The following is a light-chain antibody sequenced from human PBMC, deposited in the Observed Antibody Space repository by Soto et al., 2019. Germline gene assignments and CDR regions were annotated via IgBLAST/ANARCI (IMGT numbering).Light chain of an antibody. V-gene: IGLV4-69*01. CDR1: SGLSDYT. J-gene: IGLJ2*01. CDR2: VNSDGSH. Sequence: QLVLTQSPSASAFLGGSVKLTCSLSSGLSDYTIAWHQQQPEKGPRFLIRVNSDGSHIKGDEIPDRFSGSSSVTERYLTISSLQSEYEGDYYCQTWGTGARIFGGGTKVTVL. CDR3: QTWGTGARI.